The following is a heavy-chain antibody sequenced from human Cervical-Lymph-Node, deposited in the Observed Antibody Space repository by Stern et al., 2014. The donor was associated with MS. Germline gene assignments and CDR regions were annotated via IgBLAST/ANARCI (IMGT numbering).Heavy chain of an antibody. J-gene: IGHJ4*02. CDR2: ISSSSTII. CDR3: ATVWM. Sequence: VQLVQSGGGLVQPGGSLRLSCAASGFTFSSYTMNWVRQAPGRGLEWISYISSSSTIISYADSVKGRFTISRDNAKNSLYLQMNSLRDEDTAVYFCATVWMWGQGTLVTVSS. CDR1: GFTFSSYT. V-gene: IGHV3-48*02. D-gene: IGHD1-1*01.